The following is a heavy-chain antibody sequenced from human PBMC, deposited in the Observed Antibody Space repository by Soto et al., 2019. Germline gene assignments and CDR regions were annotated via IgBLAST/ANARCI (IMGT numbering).Heavy chain of an antibody. CDR2: ISAHNGNT. CDR1: GYTFTRYG. D-gene: IGHD1-1*01. V-gene: IGHV1-18*01. CDR3: ARGRYGDY. Sequence: QVHLVQSGAEVKKPGASVKVSCKGSGYTFTRYGITWVRQAPGQGLEWMGWISAHNGNTNYAQKFQGRVTVTRDTSTSTAYMELRSLRSDDTAVYYCARGRYGDYWGQGALVTVSS. J-gene: IGHJ4*02.